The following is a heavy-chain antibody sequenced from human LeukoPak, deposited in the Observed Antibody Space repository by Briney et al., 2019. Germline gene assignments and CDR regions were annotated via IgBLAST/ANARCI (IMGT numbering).Heavy chain of an antibody. CDR3: AKERDSRGYFDY. CDR2: ISGSGGST. Sequence: GGSLRLSCAVSGFTFSTYAMSWVRQAPGTGLEWGSAISGSGGSTYYADSVKGRFTISRDNSKNTLYLQMNSPRAEDTAVYYCAKERDSRGYFDYWGQGTLVTVSS. D-gene: IGHD3-22*01. V-gene: IGHV3-23*01. CDR1: GFTFSTYA. J-gene: IGHJ4*02.